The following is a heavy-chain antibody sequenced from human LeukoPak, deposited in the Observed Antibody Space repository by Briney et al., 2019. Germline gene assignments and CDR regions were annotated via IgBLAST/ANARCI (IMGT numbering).Heavy chain of an antibody. V-gene: IGHV4-34*01. Sequence: SETLSLTCAVYGGSFSGYYWSWIRQPPGKGLEWIGEINHSGSTNYNPSLKSRVTISVDTSKNQFSLKRSSVTAADTAVYYGARVGDQRLSGGGYWGQGTLVTVSS. D-gene: IGHD2-2*01. CDR2: INHSGST. CDR1: GGSFSGYY. J-gene: IGHJ4*02. CDR3: ARVGDQRLSGGGY.